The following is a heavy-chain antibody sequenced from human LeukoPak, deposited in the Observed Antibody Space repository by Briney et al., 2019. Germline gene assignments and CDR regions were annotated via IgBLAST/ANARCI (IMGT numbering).Heavy chain of an antibody. CDR3: ARHVHSTYYFDY. V-gene: IGHV4-34*01. Sequence: ETSETLSLTCAVYGGSFSGYYWSWIRQPPGKGLEWIGEINHSGSTNYNPSLKSRVTISVDTSKNQFSLKLSSVTAADTAVYYCARHVHSTYYFDYWGQGTLVTVSS. D-gene: IGHD3-10*02. CDR1: GGSFSGYY. J-gene: IGHJ4*02. CDR2: INHSGST.